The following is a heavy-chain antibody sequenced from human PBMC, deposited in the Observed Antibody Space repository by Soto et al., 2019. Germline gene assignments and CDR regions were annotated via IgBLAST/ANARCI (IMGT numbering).Heavy chain of an antibody. CDR3: AKDTYIIVGGTHIDF. Sequence: EVHLVESGGGLVQPGRSLRLSCAASGFTFDDYAMHWVRQAPGKGLEWVSGISWNSDSTGYADSVKGRFTISRDNAKNSLFLQMYSLRAEDTALYFCAKDTYIIVGGTHIDFWGRGTLVSVSS. CDR1: GFTFDDYA. CDR2: ISWNSDST. D-gene: IGHD1-26*01. V-gene: IGHV3-9*01. J-gene: IGHJ4*02.